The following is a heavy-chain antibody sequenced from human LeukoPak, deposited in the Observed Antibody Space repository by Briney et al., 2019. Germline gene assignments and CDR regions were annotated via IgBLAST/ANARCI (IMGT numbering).Heavy chain of an antibody. V-gene: IGHV1-46*01. D-gene: IGHD3-16*01. CDR2: INPSGGST. CDR1: GYPLTTYY. J-gene: IGHJ4*02. Sequence: ASVKVSCKASGYPLTTYYMHWVRQAPGQGLEWVGIINPSGGSTNYAQKFQGRVTMTRDTSTSTVYMELSSLRSEGTAVYYCARESMIARERKFDFWGQGTLVTVSS. CDR3: ARESMIARERKFDF.